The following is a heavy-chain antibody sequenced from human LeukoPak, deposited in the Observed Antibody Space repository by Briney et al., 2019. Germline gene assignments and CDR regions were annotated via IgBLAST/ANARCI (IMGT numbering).Heavy chain of an antibody. J-gene: IGHJ4*02. Sequence: GGSLRLSCAASGFTFSSYAMIWVRQALGKGLEWVSAISGSGGSTYYADSVKGRFTISRDNSKNTLFLQMNSLRAEDTAVYYCAKEGYDSSRPGTDYWGLGTLVTVSS. CDR3: AKEGYDSSRPGTDY. CDR1: GFTFSSYA. V-gene: IGHV3-23*01. CDR2: ISGSGGST. D-gene: IGHD3-22*01.